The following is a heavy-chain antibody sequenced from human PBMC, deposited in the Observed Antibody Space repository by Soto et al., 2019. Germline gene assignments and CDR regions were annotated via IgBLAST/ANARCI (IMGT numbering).Heavy chain of an antibody. J-gene: IGHJ3*02. V-gene: IGHV1-8*01. Sequence: QVQLVQSGADVKKPGASVKVSCKASGYTFTSYDIHWVRQATGPGLEWMGWMNTNNGNTGYAQKFRGRVTMTRNIAITTAYMELSSLTSEDTALYYCGKVRDDHGVDIWGQGTMVTVSS. CDR3: GKVRDDHGVDI. D-gene: IGHD3-10*01. CDR2: MNTNNGNT. CDR1: GYTFTSYD.